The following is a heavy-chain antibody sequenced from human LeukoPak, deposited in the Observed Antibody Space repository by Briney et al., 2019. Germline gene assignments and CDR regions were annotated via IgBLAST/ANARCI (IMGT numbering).Heavy chain of an antibody. CDR1: GGSFSGYY. V-gene: IGHV4-34*01. Sequence: TSETLSLTCAVYGGSFSGYYWSWIRQPPGKGLEWIGEINHSGSTNYNPSLKSRVTISVDTSKKQFSLNLRSVTAADTAVYYCARGLHYNILTGGMDVWGQGTTVIVS. J-gene: IGHJ6*02. D-gene: IGHD3-9*01. CDR3: ARGLHYNILTGGMDV. CDR2: INHSGST.